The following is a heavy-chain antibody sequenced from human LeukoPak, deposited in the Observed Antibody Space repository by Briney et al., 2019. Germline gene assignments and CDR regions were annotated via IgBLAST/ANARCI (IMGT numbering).Heavy chain of an antibody. Sequence: PGGSLRLSCAASGFTVSSNYMTWVRQAPGKGLEWVGFIASETYGGTAEYAASVRGRFTISRDDSESIAYLQMNSLKTEDTAVYYCTRDQTPYYWGQGTLVTVSS. CDR3: TRDQTPYY. V-gene: IGHV3-49*04. CDR1: GFTVSSNY. J-gene: IGHJ4*02. CDR2: IASETYGGTA.